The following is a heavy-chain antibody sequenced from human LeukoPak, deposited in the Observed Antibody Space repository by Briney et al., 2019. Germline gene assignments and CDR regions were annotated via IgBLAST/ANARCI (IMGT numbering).Heavy chain of an antibody. D-gene: IGHD1-14*01. CDR2: IRYDGSNK. J-gene: IGHJ4*02. CDR1: GFTFSSYG. V-gene: IGHV3-30*02. Sequence: GGSLRLSCAASGFTFSSYGMHWVRQAPGKGLEWVAFIRYDGSNKYYADSVKGRFTISRGKSKNMLYLQMNSLRAEDTAVYYCAKDLAGTTSFDYWGQGTLVTVSS. CDR3: AKDLAGTTSFDY.